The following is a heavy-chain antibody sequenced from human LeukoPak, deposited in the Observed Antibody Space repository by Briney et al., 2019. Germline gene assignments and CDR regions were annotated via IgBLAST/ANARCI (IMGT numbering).Heavy chain of an antibody. D-gene: IGHD1-14*01. CDR1: GYTFISYV. V-gene: IGHV1-46*01. CDR2: INPSGGST. CDR3: ASGRPHRTYYFDY. Sequence: ASVKVSCKASGYTFISYVMNWVRQAPGQGLEWMGIINPSGGSTSYAQKFQGRVTMTRDTSTSTVYMELSSLRSEDTAVYYCASGRPHRTYYFDYWGQGTLVTVSS. J-gene: IGHJ4*02.